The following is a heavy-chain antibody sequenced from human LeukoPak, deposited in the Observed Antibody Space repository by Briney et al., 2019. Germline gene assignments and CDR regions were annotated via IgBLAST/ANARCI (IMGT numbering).Heavy chain of an antibody. CDR1: GGSISSYY. J-gene: IGHJ4*02. V-gene: IGHV4-59*01. D-gene: IGHD3-10*01. Sequence: KTSETLSLTCTVSGGSISSYYWSWIRQPPGKGLEWIGYISDTGSTNYNPSLKSRVTISVDTSKNHFSLKVSSVTAADTAVYYCARDDYYGSGSFDYWGQGTLVTVSS. CDR3: ARDDYYGSGSFDY. CDR2: ISDTGST.